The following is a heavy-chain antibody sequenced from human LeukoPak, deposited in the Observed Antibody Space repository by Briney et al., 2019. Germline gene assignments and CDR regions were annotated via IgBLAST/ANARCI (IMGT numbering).Heavy chain of an antibody. Sequence: GGSLRLSCAASGSTFSSYWMSWVRQAPGKGLEWVANIKQDGNEINYVDSVKGRFTISRDNAKNSLYLQMNSLRAEDTAVYYCATEVGSPAIRSAFNIWGQGTMVTVSS. CDR2: IKQDGNEI. D-gene: IGHD2-2*01. CDR3: ATEVGSPAIRSAFNI. CDR1: GSTFSSYW. V-gene: IGHV3-7*01. J-gene: IGHJ3*02.